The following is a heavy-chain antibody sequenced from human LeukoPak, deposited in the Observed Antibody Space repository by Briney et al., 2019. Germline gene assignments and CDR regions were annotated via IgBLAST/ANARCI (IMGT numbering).Heavy chain of an antibody. CDR1: GYTFTGYY. CDR3: ERVVSSGWSGAIPENYFDY. D-gene: IGHD6-19*01. J-gene: IGHJ4*02. V-gene: IGHV1-2*02. Sequence: EASVKVSCKASGYTFTGYYMHWVRQAPGQGLEWMGWINPNSGGTNYAQKFQGRVTITRDTAISTAYMELSRLRSDDTDVYYCERVVSSGWSGAIPENYFDYWGQGTLVTVSS. CDR2: INPNSGGT.